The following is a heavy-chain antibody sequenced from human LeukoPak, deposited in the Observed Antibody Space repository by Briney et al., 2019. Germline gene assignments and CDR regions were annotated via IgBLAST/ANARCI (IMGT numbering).Heavy chain of an antibody. D-gene: IGHD1-26*01. V-gene: IGHV4-34*01. Sequence: SETLSLTCAVYGGSLSGYYWSWIRQPPGKGLEWIGEINHSGNTNYNPSLKSRVTMSVDTSMNHFYLRLSSVTAADTAVYYCARQGSGSSYYYYTFPYWGQGTLVTVSS. CDR2: INHSGNT. J-gene: IGHJ4*02. CDR1: GGSLSGYY. CDR3: ARQGSGSSYYYYTFPY.